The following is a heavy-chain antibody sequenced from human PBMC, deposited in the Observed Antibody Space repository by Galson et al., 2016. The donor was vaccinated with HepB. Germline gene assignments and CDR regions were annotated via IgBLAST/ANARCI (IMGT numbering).Heavy chain of an antibody. D-gene: IGHD4-17*01. CDR3: ARGTVTPFHYYYYYMDV. Sequence: TSYYMHWVRQAPGQGLEWMGKINPSGGSTRYAQKFQGRVTMTRDTSTSTVYMELSSLRSEDTAVYYCARGTVTPFHYYYYYMDVWGKGTTVTVSS. V-gene: IGHV1-46*01. CDR1: TSYY. J-gene: IGHJ6*03. CDR2: INPSGGST.